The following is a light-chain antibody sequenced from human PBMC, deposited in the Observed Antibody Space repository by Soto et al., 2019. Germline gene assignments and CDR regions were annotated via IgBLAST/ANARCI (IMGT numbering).Light chain of an antibody. V-gene: IGKV3-15*01. Sequence: EIVMTQSPATLSVSPGEGATLSCRASQSVHSDLAWYQQKPGQAPRLLIYDASTRATGIPARFSGSGSGTELTLTISSLQSEDVAVYYCQQYTNWPPLTFGGGTKVEI. J-gene: IGKJ4*01. CDR1: QSVHSD. CDR3: QQYTNWPPLT. CDR2: DAS.